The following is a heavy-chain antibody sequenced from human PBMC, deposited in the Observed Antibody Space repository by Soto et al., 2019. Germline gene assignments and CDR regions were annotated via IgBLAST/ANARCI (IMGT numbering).Heavy chain of an antibody. CDR2: INSDGSTT. J-gene: IGHJ4*02. CDR1: GFTFSSYW. D-gene: IGHD6-13*01. V-gene: IGHV3-74*01. Sequence: PGGSLRLSCAASGFTFSSYWMHWFRQAPGKGLVWVSRINSDGSTTTYADSVKGRFTISRDNAKNTLYLQMNSLRAEDTAVYYCARIAAAGTHFDYWGQGTLVTVSS. CDR3: ARIAAAGTHFDY.